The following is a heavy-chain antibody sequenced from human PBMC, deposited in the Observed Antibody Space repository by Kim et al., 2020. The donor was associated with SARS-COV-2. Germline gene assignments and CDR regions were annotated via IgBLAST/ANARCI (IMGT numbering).Heavy chain of an antibody. CDR1: GDSVSSNSAA. V-gene: IGHV6-1*01. CDR3: AKGVGGMVRGVIMRSYGMDV. J-gene: IGHJ6*02. D-gene: IGHD3-10*01. Sequence: SQTLSLTCAISGDSVSSNSAAWNWIRQSPSRGLEWLGRTYDRSKWYNDYAVSVKSRITSNPDTSKNQFSLQLNSVTPEDTAVYYCAKGVGGMVRGVIMRSYGMDVWGQGTTVTVSS. CDR2: TYDRSKWYN.